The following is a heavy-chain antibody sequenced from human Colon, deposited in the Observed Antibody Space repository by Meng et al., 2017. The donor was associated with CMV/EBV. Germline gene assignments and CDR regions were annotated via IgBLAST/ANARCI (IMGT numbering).Heavy chain of an antibody. CDR1: GFTFSSYA. J-gene: IGHJ4*02. CDR3: AKKEAAVAAR. CDR2: ISGSGGST. V-gene: IGHV3-23*01. D-gene: IGHD6-19*01. Sequence: LSCAAFGFTFSSYAMSWVRQAPGKGLEWASTISGSGGSTYYADSVKGRFTISRDNSKNTLYLQMNSLRAEDTAVYYCAKKEAAVAARWGQGTLVTVSS.